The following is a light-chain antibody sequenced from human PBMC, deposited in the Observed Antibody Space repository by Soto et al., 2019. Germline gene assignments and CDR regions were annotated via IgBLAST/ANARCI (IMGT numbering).Light chain of an antibody. CDR3: GSYAGGNIHYV. CDR1: SSDVGAYNF. V-gene: IGLV2-14*03. J-gene: IGLJ1*01. CDR2: DVS. Sequence: QSVLTQPASVSGSPGQSIAISCTGTSSDVGAYNFVSWYQHHPGKAPELLLYDVSFRPSGVSDRFSGSKSGNTASLTISALQAEDEAVYYCGSYAGGNIHYVFGTGTKLTVL.